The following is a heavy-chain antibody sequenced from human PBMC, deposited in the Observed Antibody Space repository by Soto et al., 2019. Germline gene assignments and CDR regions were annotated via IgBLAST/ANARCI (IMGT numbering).Heavy chain of an antibody. J-gene: IGHJ5*02. CDR2: IIPILGIT. CDR3: ARGIKYGGYSRWFDP. CDR1: GGTFSSYT. V-gene: IGHV1-69*02. D-gene: IGHD4-17*01. Sequence: GASVKVSCKASGGTFSSYTISWVRQAPGQGLEWMGRIIPILGITNYAQKFQGRVTITADKSTSTAYMELSSLRSEDTAVYYCARGIKYGGYSRWFDPWGQGTLVTVSS.